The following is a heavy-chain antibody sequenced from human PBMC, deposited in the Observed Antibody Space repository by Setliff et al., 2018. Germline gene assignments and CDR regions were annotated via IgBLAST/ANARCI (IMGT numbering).Heavy chain of an antibody. Sequence: SETLSLTCTVSGDSMSSYYWSWIRQSPGKGLEWIGYVHYSGDSNYNPSLKSRVTMSVDTSKDQFSLNLRSVTAADTAVYYCARQPSSGSYYNPRPYYFDYWGQGTLVTVSS. CDR2: VHYSGDS. V-gene: IGHV4-59*01. CDR1: GDSMSSYY. J-gene: IGHJ4*02. D-gene: IGHD3-10*01. CDR3: ARQPSSGSYYNPRPYYFDY.